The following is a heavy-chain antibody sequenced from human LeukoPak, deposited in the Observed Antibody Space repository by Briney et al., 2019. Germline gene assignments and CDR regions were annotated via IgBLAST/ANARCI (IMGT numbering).Heavy chain of an antibody. Sequence: PGGCLRLSCAASGFTFSNYWMSWVRQAPGKGLEWVANIKQDGSEKYYVDSVKGRFTISRDNAKNSLYLQMNSLRDEDTAVYYCARGGGEFDPWGQGTLVTVSS. CDR2: IKQDGSEK. CDR3: ARGGGEFDP. CDR1: GFTFSNYW. J-gene: IGHJ5*02. V-gene: IGHV3-7*03. D-gene: IGHD2-21*01.